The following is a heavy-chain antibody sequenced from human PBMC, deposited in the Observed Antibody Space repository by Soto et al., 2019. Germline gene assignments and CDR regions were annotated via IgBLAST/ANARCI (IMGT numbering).Heavy chain of an antibody. CDR2: IYYSGST. CDR1: GGSVSSGSYY. Sequence: SETLSLTCTVSGGSVSSGSYYWSWIRQPPGKGLEWIGYIYYSGSTNYNHSLKSRVTISVDTSKNQFSLKLSSVTAADTAVDYCARASVLKPFDYWGQGTLVTVSS. V-gene: IGHV4-61*01. D-gene: IGHD3-9*01. CDR3: ARASVLKPFDY. J-gene: IGHJ4*02.